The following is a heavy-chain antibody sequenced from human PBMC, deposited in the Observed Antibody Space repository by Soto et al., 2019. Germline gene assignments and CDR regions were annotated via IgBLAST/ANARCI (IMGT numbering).Heavy chain of an antibody. D-gene: IGHD3-16*01. CDR1: GFTFSSYA. Sequence: QVQLVESGGGVVQPGRSLRLSCAASGFTFSSYAMHWVRQAPGKGLEWVAVISYDGSNKYYADSVKGRFTISRDNSKNTLYMKRNSLRAEDTAVYYCGRDQGGDMITFGGVIGAFDIWGQGTMVNVSS. J-gene: IGHJ3*02. V-gene: IGHV3-30-3*01. CDR2: ISYDGSNK. CDR3: GRDQGGDMITFGGVIGAFDI.